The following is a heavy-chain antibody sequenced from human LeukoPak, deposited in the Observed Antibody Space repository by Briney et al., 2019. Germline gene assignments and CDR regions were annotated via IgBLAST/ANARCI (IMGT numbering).Heavy chain of an antibody. CDR2: IYYSGGT. CDR1: GGSISSSSYY. CDR3: ARGGYYTFEYYYYMEV. D-gene: IGHD3-3*01. J-gene: IGHJ6*03. V-gene: IGHV4-61*05. Sequence: SETLSLTCTVSGGSISSSSYYWGWIRQPPGKGLEWIGYIYYSGGTSYNPSLDSRVTMSVDTSKNQFSLNLSPVTAADTAIYYCARGGYYTFEYYYYMEVWGKGTTVTVSS.